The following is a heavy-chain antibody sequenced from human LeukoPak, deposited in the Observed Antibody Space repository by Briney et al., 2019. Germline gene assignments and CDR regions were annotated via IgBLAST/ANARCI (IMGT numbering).Heavy chain of an antibody. D-gene: IGHD4-23*01. J-gene: IGHJ1*01. Sequence: GESLKISCKGAGYSFTSYWIGWVRQMPGKGLEWMGIIYPGDSDTRYSPSFQGQVTISADKSISTAYLQWSSLKASDTAMYYCARLSGNPAADLPRFQHWGQGTLVTVSS. CDR1: GYSFTSYW. CDR2: IYPGDSDT. V-gene: IGHV5-51*01. CDR3: ARLSGNPAADLPRFQH.